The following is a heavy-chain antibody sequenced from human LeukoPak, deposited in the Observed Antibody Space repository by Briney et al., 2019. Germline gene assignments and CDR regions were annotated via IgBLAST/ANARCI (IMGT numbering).Heavy chain of an antibody. J-gene: IGHJ4*02. CDR2: ISGSGGST. CDR1: GFTFSSYA. D-gene: IGHD3-22*01. Sequence: GGSLRLSCAAFGFTFSSYAMSRVRQAPGKGLEWVSAISGSGGSTYYADSVKGRFTISRDNSKNTLYLQMNSLRAEDTAVYYCAKSGSGYYYDSSGLDYWGQGTLVTVSS. CDR3: AKSGSGYYYDSSGLDY. V-gene: IGHV3-23*01.